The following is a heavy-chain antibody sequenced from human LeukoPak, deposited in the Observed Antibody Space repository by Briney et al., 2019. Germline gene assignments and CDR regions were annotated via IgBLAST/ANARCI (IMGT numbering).Heavy chain of an antibody. J-gene: IGHJ4*02. CDR2: ISAYNGNT. D-gene: IGHD3-10*01. CDR3: AGASAAGFGELSQPDY. Sequence: EASVKVSCKASGYTFTSYGISWVRQAPGQGLEWMGWISAYNGNTNYAQKLQGRVTMTRDTSISTAYMELSRLRSDDTAVYYCAGASAAGFGELSQPDYWGQGTLVTVSS. V-gene: IGHV1-18*01. CDR1: GYTFTSYG.